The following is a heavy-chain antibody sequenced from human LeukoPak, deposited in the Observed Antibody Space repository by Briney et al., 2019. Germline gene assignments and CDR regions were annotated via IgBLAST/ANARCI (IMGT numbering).Heavy chain of an antibody. CDR1: GGSFSGYY. V-gene: IGHV4-34*01. Sequence: SETLSLTCAVYGGSFSGYYWSWIRQPPGKGLEWIGEINHSGSTNYNPSLKSRVTISVDTSKNQFSLKLSSVTAADTAVYYCARGMQRPRRQQLWYFDLWGRGTLATVSS. CDR3: ARGMQRPRRQQLWYFDL. J-gene: IGHJ2*01. D-gene: IGHD6-13*01. CDR2: INHSGST.